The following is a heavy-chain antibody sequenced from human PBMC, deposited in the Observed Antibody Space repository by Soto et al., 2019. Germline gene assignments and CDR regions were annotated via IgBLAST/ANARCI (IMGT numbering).Heavy chain of an antibody. CDR3: ARDLTTVTPYYGMDV. V-gene: IGHV4-31*03. D-gene: IGHD4-17*01. CDR2: IYYSGST. Sequence: PSETLSLTCTVSGGSISSGGYYWSWIRQHPGKGLEWIGYIYYSGSTYYNPSLKSRVTISVDTSKNQFSLKLSSVTAADTAVYYCARDLTTVTPYYGMDVWGQGTTLTVSS. CDR1: GGSISSGGYY. J-gene: IGHJ6*02.